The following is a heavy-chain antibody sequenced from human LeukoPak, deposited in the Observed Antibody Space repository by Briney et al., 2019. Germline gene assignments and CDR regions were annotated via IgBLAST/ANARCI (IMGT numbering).Heavy chain of an antibody. V-gene: IGHV3-73*01. CDR2: MRSKANSYAT. J-gene: IGHJ3*02. D-gene: IGHD1-1*01. CDR1: VFSFSGTS. CDR3: SADFGTTSAFDI. Sequence: GGSLRLSCAASVFSFSGTSMHWVRQASWKGLEWVGRMRSKANSYATAYAASVKGRFTISRDDSKNTAYLQMNSLKTEDTAVYYCSADFGTTSAFDIWGQGTMVTVSS.